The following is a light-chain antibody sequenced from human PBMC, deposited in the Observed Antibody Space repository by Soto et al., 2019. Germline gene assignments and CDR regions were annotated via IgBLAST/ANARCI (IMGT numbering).Light chain of an antibody. CDR1: SGSVSTNYY. Sequence: QAVVTQEPSFSVSPGGTVTLTCGLSSGSVSTNYYPSCYQQTPGQAPRTLMHSSNTRSSGVPDRFSGSILGNKAALTITGAQAEDEADYYCALYLGSGIWVFGGGTQLTVL. CDR2: SSN. J-gene: IGLJ3*02. CDR3: ALYLGSGIWV. V-gene: IGLV8-61*01.